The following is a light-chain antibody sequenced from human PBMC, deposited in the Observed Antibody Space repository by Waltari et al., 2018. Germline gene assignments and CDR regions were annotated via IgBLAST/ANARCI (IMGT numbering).Light chain of an antibody. CDR1: QSPVHSDGNTY. CDR3: MQGSHWPRT. Sequence: EVVLSPSSLFLAVTLGPSAFLSCRSRQSPVHSDGNTYLKWFNQRPGQSPRRLSYKISRRESGVPDRFSGSGSGADFTLKISRVEAESVGVYYCMQGSHWPRTCGQGTKLEI. CDR2: KIS. V-gene: IGKV2-30*02. J-gene: IGKJ2*01.